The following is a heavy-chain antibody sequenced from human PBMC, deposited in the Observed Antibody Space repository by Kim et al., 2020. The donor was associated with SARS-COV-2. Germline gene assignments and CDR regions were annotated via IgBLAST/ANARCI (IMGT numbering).Heavy chain of an antibody. CDR3: TRIPGTTLAFWDAFDV. J-gene: IGHJ3*01. CDR2: IRSNVDSYET. CDR1: GFTFSGSP. Sequence: GGSLRLSCAASGFTFSGSPIHWVRQASGKGLEWVGGIRSNVDSYETSYSASGRGRFTIARDDSERMPYLQSNSLKTTDTAVYSCTRIPGTTLAFWDAFDV. D-gene: IGHD1-1*01. V-gene: IGHV3-73*01.